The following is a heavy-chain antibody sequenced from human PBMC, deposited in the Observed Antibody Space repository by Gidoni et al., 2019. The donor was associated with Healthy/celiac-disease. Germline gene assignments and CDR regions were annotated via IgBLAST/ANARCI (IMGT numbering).Heavy chain of an antibody. Sequence: QLQLQESGPGLVKPSETLSLTCPVSGGSISSSCYYWGWNRQPPGKGLEWIVSIYYSGSTYYNPSLKSRVTISVDTSKNQFSLKLSSVTAADTAVYYCARGWVVNPVLDAFDIWGQGTMVTVSS. D-gene: IGHD3-22*01. CDR3: ARGWVVNPVLDAFDI. J-gene: IGHJ3*02. CDR2: IYYSGST. V-gene: IGHV4-39*01. CDR1: GGSISSSCYY.